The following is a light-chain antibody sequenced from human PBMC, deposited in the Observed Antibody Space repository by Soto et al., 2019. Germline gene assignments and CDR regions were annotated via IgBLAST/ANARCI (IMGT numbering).Light chain of an antibody. CDR1: SSDVGGYNY. Sequence: QSALTQPASVSGSPGQSITISCTGTSSDVGGYNYVSWYQRHPGKAPKLMIYDVSNRPSGVSNRFSGSKSGNTATLTISGLQAEDEADYYCSSYTSGSTRLYVFGTGTKLTVL. CDR2: DVS. V-gene: IGLV2-14*01. CDR3: SSYTSGSTRLYV. J-gene: IGLJ1*01.